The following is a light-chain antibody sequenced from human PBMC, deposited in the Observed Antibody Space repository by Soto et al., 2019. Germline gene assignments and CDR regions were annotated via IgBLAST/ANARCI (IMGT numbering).Light chain of an antibody. CDR2: DTN. J-gene: IGLJ2*01. V-gene: IGLV7-46*01. CDR3: LLSYSGARV. CDR1: TGAVTSGLF. Sequence: QAVVTQEPSLTVSPGGTVTLTCGSSTGAVTSGLFPYWFQQKPGQAPRTLIYDTNTRHSWTPARFSGSLLGGKAALTLSGAQPEDEAEYYCLLSYSGARVFGGGTKVTVL.